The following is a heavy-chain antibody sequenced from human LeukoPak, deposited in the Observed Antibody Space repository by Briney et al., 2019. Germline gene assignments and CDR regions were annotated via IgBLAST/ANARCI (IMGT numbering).Heavy chain of an antibody. J-gene: IGHJ4*02. CDR3: ARVGSSGWYNYFDY. V-gene: IGHV4-59*01. Sequence: SETLSLTCAVSGGSINTYYWNWIRQTPGKGLEWIGSIYYSGRTNYNPSLKSRVTISVDTSKNQFSLKLSSVTAADTAVYYCARVGSSGWYNYFDYWGQGTLVTVSS. CDR1: GGSINTYY. CDR2: IYYSGRT. D-gene: IGHD6-19*01.